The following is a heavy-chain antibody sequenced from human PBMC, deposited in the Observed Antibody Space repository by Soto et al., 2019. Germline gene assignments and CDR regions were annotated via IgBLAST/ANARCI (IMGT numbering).Heavy chain of an antibody. V-gene: IGHV3-23*01. Sequence: GGSLRLSCAASGFTFRNYAMSWIRQAPGKGLEWVSAISGDSGSTYYADSVKGRFTISRDNAKKSLYLQMNSLRAEDTAVYYCASRGVVTTDYYYGLDVWGQGTTVTVSS. CDR3: ASRGVVTTDYYYGLDV. CDR2: ISGDSGST. J-gene: IGHJ6*02. CDR1: GFTFRNYA. D-gene: IGHD3-3*01.